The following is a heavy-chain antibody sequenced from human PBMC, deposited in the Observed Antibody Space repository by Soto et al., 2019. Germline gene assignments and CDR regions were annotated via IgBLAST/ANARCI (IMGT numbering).Heavy chain of an antibody. CDR3: ARGEGRWPQFRWYFDL. D-gene: IGHD3-10*01. V-gene: IGHV4-59*01. Sequence: SETLSLTCTVSGGSINSYYWTWIRQPPGKGLEWIGYIYFSGTTNYNPSLKSRVTMSVDTSKNQFSLKLTSVTAADTAVYYCARGEGRWPQFRWYFDLWGRGTLVTV. CDR2: IYFSGTT. J-gene: IGHJ2*01. CDR1: GGSINSYY.